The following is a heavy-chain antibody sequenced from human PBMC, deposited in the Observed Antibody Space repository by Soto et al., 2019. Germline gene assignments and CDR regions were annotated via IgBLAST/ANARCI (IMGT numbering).Heavy chain of an antibody. D-gene: IGHD5-18*01. J-gene: IGHJ4*02. V-gene: IGHV3-9*01. Sequence: EVQLVESGGGSVQPGRSLRLSCAASGFSFDDYGMHWVRQGPGKGLEWVSGISWNSGDIYYADSVKGRFTISSDNAKRSLYLQMNSLKTEDTALYYCAKDNVLDRAGPFDYWGQGILLTVSS. CDR1: GFSFDDYG. CDR3: AKDNVLDRAGPFDY. CDR2: ISWNSGDI.